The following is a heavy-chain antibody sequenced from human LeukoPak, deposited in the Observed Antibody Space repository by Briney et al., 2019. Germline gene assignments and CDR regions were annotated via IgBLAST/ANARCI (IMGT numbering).Heavy chain of an antibody. D-gene: IGHD6-19*01. Sequence: AGSLRLSCAASGFTVSTYWMSWVRQPAGKGLEWVANINENVSEKYYVDSLKGRFTISRDNAKKSLYLKMNSLRVEDTAVYHCARARLAVSGNYFETWGPGTPVTVSS. V-gene: IGHV3-7*04. J-gene: IGHJ4*02. CDR1: GFTVSTYW. CDR2: INENVSEK. CDR3: ARARLAVSGNYFET.